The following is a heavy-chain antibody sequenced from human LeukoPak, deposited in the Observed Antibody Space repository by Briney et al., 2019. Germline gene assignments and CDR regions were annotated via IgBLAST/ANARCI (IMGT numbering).Heavy chain of an antibody. D-gene: IGHD3-10*01. CDR2: IYYSGCT. CDR1: GGSISSGGYY. V-gene: IGHV4-31*03. CDR3: ARDPGTVTRFGGYYGMDV. J-gene: IGHJ6*02. Sequence: SETLSLTCTVSGGSISSGGYYWSRIRQHPGKGLEWIGYIYYSGCTYYNPSLMSRVTISVDTSKNQFSLKLSSVTAADTAVYYCARDPGTVTRFGGYYGMDVWGQGTTVTVSS.